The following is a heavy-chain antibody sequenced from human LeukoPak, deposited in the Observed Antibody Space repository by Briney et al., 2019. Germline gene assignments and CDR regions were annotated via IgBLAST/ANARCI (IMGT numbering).Heavy chain of an antibody. CDR1: GYTFTGYY. J-gene: IGHJ4*02. CDR3: ARVSSGYYLLDY. D-gene: IGHD3-22*01. V-gene: IGHV1-2*02. CDR2: INPNSGGT. Sequence: ASVKVSCKASGYTFTGYYMHWVRQAPGQGIEWMGWINPNSGGTNYAQKFQGRVTMTRDTSISTAYMELSRLRSDDTAVYYCARVSSGYYLLDYWGQGTLVTVSS.